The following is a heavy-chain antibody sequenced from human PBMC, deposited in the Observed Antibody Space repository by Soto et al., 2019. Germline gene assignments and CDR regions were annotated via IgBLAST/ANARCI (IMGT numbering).Heavy chain of an antibody. CDR3: ARDSSHSSGWSWAFDI. CDR2: ISYDGSNK. V-gene: IGHV3-30-3*01. Sequence: GGSLRLSCAASGFTFSSYAMHWVRQAPGKGLEWVAVISYDGSNKYYADSVKGRFTISRDNSKNTLYLQMNSLRAEDTAVYYCARDSSHSSGWSWAFDIWGQGTMVTVSS. D-gene: IGHD6-19*01. J-gene: IGHJ3*02. CDR1: GFTFSSYA.